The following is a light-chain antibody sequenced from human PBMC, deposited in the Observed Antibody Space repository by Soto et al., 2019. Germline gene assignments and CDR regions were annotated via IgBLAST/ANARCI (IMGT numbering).Light chain of an antibody. CDR3: QQRGNWPRT. V-gene: IGKV3-11*01. J-gene: IGKJ2*01. CDR1: QSVSSY. CDR2: GAS. Sequence: EIVLTQSPATLSLSPGERATLSCRASQSVSSYLAWYQQKPGQAPRLLIYGASNRATDIPARFSGSGSGTDLTLTISSQESEDFAVYYCQQRGNWPRTFGQGTKLEIK.